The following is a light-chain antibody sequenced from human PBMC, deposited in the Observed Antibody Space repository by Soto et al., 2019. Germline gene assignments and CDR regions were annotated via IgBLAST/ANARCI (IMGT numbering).Light chain of an antibody. CDR2: AAS. CDR1: QSISSY. CDR3: QQSDSTPVT. J-gene: IGKJ2*01. V-gene: IGKV1-39*01. Sequence: DIQMTQSPYSLSASVGERVTITCRASQSISSYLNWYQQKPGKAPKLLIYAASSLQSGVPSRFSGSGSGTDFTLTISRLQPEDFATYYFQQSDSTPVTFGQGTKREIK.